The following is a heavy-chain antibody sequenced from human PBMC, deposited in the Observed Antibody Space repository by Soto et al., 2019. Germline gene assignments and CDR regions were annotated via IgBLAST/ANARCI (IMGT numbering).Heavy chain of an antibody. CDR3: ARETISTPHRVTQAVP. CDR1: GTPIRSGGFD. Sequence: PSETGSRTCGLAGTPIRSGGFDWSWIRQHPGKGPEWIGYIYNSGTTCYNPSLGSRVTMSLDAAKNHFSLELRSVTVADTAVYYCARETISTPHRVTQAVPWRQATLVT. D-gene: IGHD2-2*01. CDR2: IYNSGTT. J-gene: IGHJ5*02. V-gene: IGHV4-31*11.